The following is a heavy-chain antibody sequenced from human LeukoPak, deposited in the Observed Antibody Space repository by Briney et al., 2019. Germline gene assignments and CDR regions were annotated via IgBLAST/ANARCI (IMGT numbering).Heavy chain of an antibody. J-gene: IGHJ6*03. CDR3: ARSATLGTPIYYYMDV. Sequence: SETLSLTCTVSGGSMRSHYWNWIRQPPGTGLEWIGEINHSGSTNYNPSLKSRVTISVDTSKNQFSLKLSSVTAADTAVYYCARSATLGTPIYYYMDVWGKGTTVTVSS. D-gene: IGHD1-1*01. CDR1: GGSMRSHY. CDR2: INHSGST. V-gene: IGHV4-34*01.